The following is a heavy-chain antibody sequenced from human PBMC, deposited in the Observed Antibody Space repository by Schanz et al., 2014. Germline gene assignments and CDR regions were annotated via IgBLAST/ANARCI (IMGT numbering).Heavy chain of an antibody. CDR2: VSRDGSET. J-gene: IGHJ6*02. Sequence: EVQLVESGGVVAQPGGSLRLSCAASGFSFDDYTMHWVRQAPGKGLLWVSRVSRDGSETTYVDSVRGRFTISRDTAKNTVFLQMNNLRAEDTAVYYCARGASRDYFAMDVWGQGTTVTVSS. V-gene: IGHV3-74*02. CDR3: ARGASRDYFAMDV. CDR1: GFSFDDYT.